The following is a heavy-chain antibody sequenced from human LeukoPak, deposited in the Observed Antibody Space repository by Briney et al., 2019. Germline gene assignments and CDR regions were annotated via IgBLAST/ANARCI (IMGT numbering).Heavy chain of an antibody. Sequence: GGSLRLSCAASGVTLSSFAMSWARQAPGKGLEWVSGISSSGSGDNTYYADSVKGRFTISRDSSKNTLFLHMNTLRAEDTAIYYCAKDRTVEASYWYFDLWGRGTLVTVSS. V-gene: IGHV3-23*01. D-gene: IGHD4-23*01. CDR1: GVTLSSFA. CDR2: ISSSGSGDNT. CDR3: AKDRTVEASYWYFDL. J-gene: IGHJ2*01.